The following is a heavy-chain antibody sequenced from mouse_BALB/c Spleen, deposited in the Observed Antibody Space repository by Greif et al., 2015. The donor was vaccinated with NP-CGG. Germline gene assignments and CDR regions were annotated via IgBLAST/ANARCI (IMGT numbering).Heavy chain of an antibody. Sequence: DVKLVESGPSLVKPSQTLSLTCSVTGDSITSGYWNWIRKFPGNKLEYMGYISYSGSTYYNPSLKSRISITRDTSKNXYYLQLNSVTTEDTATYYCARYYYGSSYYFDYWGQGTTLTVSS. CDR1: GDSITSGY. CDR3: ARYYYGSSYYFDY. CDR2: ISYSGST. D-gene: IGHD1-1*01. V-gene: IGHV3-8*02. J-gene: IGHJ2*01.